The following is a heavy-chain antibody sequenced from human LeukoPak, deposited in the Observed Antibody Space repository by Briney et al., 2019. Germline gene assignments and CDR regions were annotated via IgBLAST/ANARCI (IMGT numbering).Heavy chain of an antibody. CDR2: IYYSGST. CDR1: GGSISSGGYY. D-gene: IGHD2-2*01. Sequence: PSEILSLTSTISGGSISSGGYYWSWIRQHPGKGLEWIGYIYYSGSTYYNPSLKSRVTISVDTSKNQFSLKLSSVTAADTAVYYCARGSKDIVVVPAATGPWFDPWGQGTLVTVSS. CDR3: ARGSKDIVVVPAATGPWFDP. V-gene: IGHV4-31*03. J-gene: IGHJ5*02.